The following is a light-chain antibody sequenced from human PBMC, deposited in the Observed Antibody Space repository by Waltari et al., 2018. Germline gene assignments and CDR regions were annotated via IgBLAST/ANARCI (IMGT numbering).Light chain of an antibody. CDR1: NSDVGASAY. Sequence: QSALTPPASVSGSPGQSITISCTGTNSDVGASAYVSWYQHHPGKAPKLIIYEVTNRPSGVSNRFSGSKSDNTASLTISGLQAEDEAEYYCCSCSYTPTTTVIFGGGTKLTVL. CDR2: EVT. J-gene: IGLJ2*01. V-gene: IGLV2-14*01. CDR3: CSCSYTPTTTVI.